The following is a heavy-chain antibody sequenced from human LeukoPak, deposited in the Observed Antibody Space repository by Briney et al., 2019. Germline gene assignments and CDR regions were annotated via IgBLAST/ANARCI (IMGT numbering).Heavy chain of an antibody. V-gene: IGHV3-30*02. J-gene: IGHJ6*03. CDR3: ARERGEDFWSGKYYSYYYMDV. CDR1: GFTFSSYG. Sequence: GGSLRLSCAASGFTFSSYGMHWVRQAPGKGLEWVAFIGYDGSNKYYADSVKGRFTISRDNSKNTLYLQMNSLRAEDTAVYYCARERGEDFWSGKYYSYYYMDVWGKGTTVTVSS. CDR2: IGYDGSNK. D-gene: IGHD3-3*01.